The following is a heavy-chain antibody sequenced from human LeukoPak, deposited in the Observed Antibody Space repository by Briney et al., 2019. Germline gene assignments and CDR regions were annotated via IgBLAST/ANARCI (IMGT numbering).Heavy chain of an antibody. CDR3: ARLSGDLFDY. Sequence: PSGTLSLTCAVSGGSISSSNWWSWVRQPPGKGLEWIGYIYYSGSTNYNPSLKSRVTISVDTSKNQFSLKLSSVTAADTAVYYCARLSGDLFDYWGQGTLVTVSS. CDR2: IYYSGST. D-gene: IGHD3-3*01. J-gene: IGHJ4*02. V-gene: IGHV4-4*02. CDR1: GGSISSSNW.